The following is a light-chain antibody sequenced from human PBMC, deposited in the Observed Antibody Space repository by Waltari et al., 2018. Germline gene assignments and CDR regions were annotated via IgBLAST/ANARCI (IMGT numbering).Light chain of an antibody. CDR3: QQRSNWSYT. V-gene: IGKV3-11*01. Sequence: EIVLTQSPATLSLSPGERATLSCRASQTVRSYLAWYQQRPGQTPRLLIFDASSMATGISAKFSGSGSGTDFTLTVSNLEPEDFAVYYCQQRSNWSYTFGQGTRVEIK. CDR2: DAS. CDR1: QTVRSY. J-gene: IGKJ2*01.